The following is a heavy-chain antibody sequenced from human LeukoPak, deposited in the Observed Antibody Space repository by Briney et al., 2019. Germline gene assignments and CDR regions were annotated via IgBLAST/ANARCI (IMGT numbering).Heavy chain of an antibody. Sequence: SLRLSRAASGFTFDDYAMHWVRQAPGKGLEWVSGISWNSGSIGYADSVKGRFTISRDTAKNSLYLQMNSLRAEDTALYYCAKDTYGEAGGSTTYFDYWGQGTLVTVSS. V-gene: IGHV3-9*01. J-gene: IGHJ4*02. CDR1: GFTFDDYA. CDR3: AKDTYGEAGGSTTYFDY. D-gene: IGHD4-17*01. CDR2: ISWNSGSI.